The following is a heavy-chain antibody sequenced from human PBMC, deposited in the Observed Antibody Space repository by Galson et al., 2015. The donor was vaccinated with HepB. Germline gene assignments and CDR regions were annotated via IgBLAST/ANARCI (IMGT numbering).Heavy chain of an antibody. CDR1: GFTGSSNH. Sequence: SLRLSCAASGFTGSSNHMCWVRQAPGKVLEWVSLIYSGGTSYKAAPVKGRFTTSRIKPTNTLYFRMNKLSAEDPDVYYCARTRNWNYYMDVWGKGTTVTVTS. D-gene: IGHD1-1*01. V-gene: IGHV3-53*01. CDR3: ARTRNWNYYMDV. CDR2: IYSGGTS. J-gene: IGHJ6*03.